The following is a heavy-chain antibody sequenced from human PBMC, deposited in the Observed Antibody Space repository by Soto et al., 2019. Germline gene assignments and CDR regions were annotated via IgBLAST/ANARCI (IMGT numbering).Heavy chain of an antibody. D-gene: IGHD3-10*01. Sequence: SETLSLTCAVSGGSISSYHWSWIWHPPGKGLEWIGSIYYSGSTYYNPSLKSRVTISVDTSKNQFSLKLSSVTAADTAVYYCASRWYFYGSGSYSFENWGQGTLVTVS. V-gene: IGHV4-59*05. CDR3: ASRWYFYGSGSYSFEN. CDR1: GGSISSYH. CDR2: IYYSGST. J-gene: IGHJ4*02.